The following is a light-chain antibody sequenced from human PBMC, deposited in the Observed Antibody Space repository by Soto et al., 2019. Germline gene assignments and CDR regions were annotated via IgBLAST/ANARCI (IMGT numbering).Light chain of an antibody. Sequence: IQMTQSQSSLSASVGDRVTITCRASQSISSYLNWYQQKPGKAPKVLIYAASSLQSGVPSRFSGSGSGTAFTLTISSLQPEDFATYHCQQSYSTPLTFGHGTKVEIK. CDR2: AAS. CDR3: QQSYSTPLT. CDR1: QSISSY. J-gene: IGKJ1*01. V-gene: IGKV1-39*01.